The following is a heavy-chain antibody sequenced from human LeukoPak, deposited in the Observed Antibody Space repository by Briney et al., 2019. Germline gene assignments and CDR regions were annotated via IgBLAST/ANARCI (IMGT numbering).Heavy chain of an antibody. CDR1: GYTFTGYY. V-gene: IGHV1-2*02. J-gene: IGHJ4*02. Sequence: ASVKVSCKASGYTFTGYYMHWVRQAPGQGLEWMGWINPNNGGTNYAQKFQGRVTMTRDTSISTAYMALSRLKYDDTAVYYCAREYYYASGNYYNRIDYWGQGTLVTVSS. CDR2: INPNNGGT. D-gene: IGHD3-10*01. CDR3: AREYYYASGNYYNRIDY.